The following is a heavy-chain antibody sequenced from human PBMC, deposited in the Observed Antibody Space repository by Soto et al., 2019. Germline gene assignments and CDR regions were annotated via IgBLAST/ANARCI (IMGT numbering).Heavy chain of an antibody. J-gene: IGHJ6*03. Sequence: SETLSLTCTVSGGSISSSXYXXXXIRQPPGKGLEXXGXIYYSXSPYYNPSPKSRVTISVDTSKNPFSLKLSSVTAADTAVYYCARXVREXWXNTEYYYXYYYMDVWGKGTTVTVSS. D-gene: IGHD3-16*01. CDR3: ARXVREXWXNTEYYYXYYYMDV. V-gene: IGHV4-39*01. CDR2: IYYSXSP. CDR1: GGSISSSXYX.